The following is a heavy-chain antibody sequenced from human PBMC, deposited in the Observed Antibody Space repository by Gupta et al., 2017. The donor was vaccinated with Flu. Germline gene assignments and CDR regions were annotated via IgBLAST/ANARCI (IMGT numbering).Heavy chain of an antibody. CDR1: FNYNS. D-gene: IGHD3-3*01. V-gene: IGHV3-21*04. J-gene: IGHJ6*03. Sequence: FNYNSFNWVRQAPGKGLEWVSSISSTETYTDYADSVKGRFTISRDNAKNTLYLEMRSLRVEDTAIYYGTKEAYGYYHMDAWGKGRTVTVSS. CDR2: ISSTETYT. CDR3: TKEAYGYYHMDA.